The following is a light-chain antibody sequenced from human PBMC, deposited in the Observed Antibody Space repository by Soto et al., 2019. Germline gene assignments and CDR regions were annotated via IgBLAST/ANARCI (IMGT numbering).Light chain of an antibody. CDR2: AAS. J-gene: IGKJ5*01. Sequence: DIQMTQSPSSLSASLGDRVTITCRASQSISSYLNWYQQKVGKAPKVLIYAASRLQRGVPSRFSGSGSGTEFTLTISSLQPEDFATYYCQQRYSFPITFGQGTRLEIK. CDR1: QSISSY. CDR3: QQRYSFPIT. V-gene: IGKV1-39*01.